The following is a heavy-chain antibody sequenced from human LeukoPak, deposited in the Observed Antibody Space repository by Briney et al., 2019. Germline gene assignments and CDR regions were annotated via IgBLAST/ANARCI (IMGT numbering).Heavy chain of an antibody. CDR2: ISWNSGSI. CDR1: GFTFDDYA. D-gene: IGHD3-16*01. V-gene: IGHV3-9*01. CDR3: AKGGNSPFDY. J-gene: IGHJ4*02. Sequence: AGGSLRLSCAASGFTFDDYATHWVRQAPGKGLEWVSGISWNSGSIGYADSVKGRFTISRDNAKNSLYLQMNSLRAEDTALYYCAKGGNSPFDYWGQGTLVTVSS.